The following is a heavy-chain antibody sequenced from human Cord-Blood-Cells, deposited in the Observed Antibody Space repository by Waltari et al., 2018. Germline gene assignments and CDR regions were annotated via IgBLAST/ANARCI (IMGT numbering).Heavy chain of an antibody. CDR3: ARAFFPSVHSAFDI. V-gene: IGHV4-34*01. J-gene: IGHJ3*02. Sequence: QVQLQQWGAGLLKPSETLSLTCAVYGGSFSGYYWSWIRQPPGKGLEWIGEINHSGSTNYNPSLKSRVTISVDTSKNQFSLKLSSVTAADTAVYYCARAFFPSVHSAFDIWGQGTMVTVSS. D-gene: IGHD3-3*01. CDR1: GGSFSGYY. CDR2: INHSGST.